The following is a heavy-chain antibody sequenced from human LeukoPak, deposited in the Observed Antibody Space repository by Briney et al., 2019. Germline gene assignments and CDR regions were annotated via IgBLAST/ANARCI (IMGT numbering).Heavy chain of an antibody. Sequence: GASVKVSCKASGGTFSSYTISWVRQAPGQGLEWMGRIIPIFGTANYAQKFQGRVTITTDESTSTAYMELSSLRSEDTAVYYCASADSSGYYPHDYWGQGTLVTVSS. CDR2: IIPIFGTA. V-gene: IGHV1-69*05. CDR1: GGTFSSYT. J-gene: IGHJ4*02. D-gene: IGHD3-22*01. CDR3: ASADSSGYYPHDY.